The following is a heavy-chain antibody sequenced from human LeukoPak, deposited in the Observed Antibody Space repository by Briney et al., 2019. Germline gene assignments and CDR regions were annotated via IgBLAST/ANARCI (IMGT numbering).Heavy chain of an antibody. Sequence: GGSLRLSCAASGFTVSSNYMSWVRQAPGKGLEWVSVIYSGGSTYYADSVKGRFTISRDNSKNTLYLQMNSLRVEDTAVYYCARASTRGGTPYWGQGTLVTVSS. D-gene: IGHD2-15*01. CDR1: GFTVSSNY. J-gene: IGHJ4*02. CDR2: IYSGGST. V-gene: IGHV3-53*01. CDR3: ARASTRGGTPY.